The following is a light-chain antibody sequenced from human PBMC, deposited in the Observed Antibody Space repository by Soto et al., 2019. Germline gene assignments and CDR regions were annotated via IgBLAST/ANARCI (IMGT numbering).Light chain of an antibody. V-gene: IGKV3-15*01. CDR2: GAS. CDR1: QSISSK. CDR3: QQYDNWPRT. Sequence: EIVMTQSPATLSVSPGERATLSCRASQSISSKLAWYQQKSGQAPRLLVYGASTRATGIPARFSGSGSGTEYTLTISSLQSEDFAVYYCQQYDNWPRTFGQGTK. J-gene: IGKJ1*01.